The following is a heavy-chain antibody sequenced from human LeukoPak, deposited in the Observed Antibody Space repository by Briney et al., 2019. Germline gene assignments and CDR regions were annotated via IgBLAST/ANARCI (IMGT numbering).Heavy chain of an antibody. CDR2: ISGSGDNT. D-gene: IGHD5-18*01. CDR1: GFTFSNYA. Sequence: PGGSLRLSCAASGFTFSNYAMSWVRQAPRKGLEWVSGISGSGDNTYYADSLTGRITISRDNAKNSLYLQMNSLRAEDTAIYYCARRASTERGHSYGLDYWGQGTLVTVSS. V-gene: IGHV3-23*01. J-gene: IGHJ4*02. CDR3: ARRASTERGHSYGLDY.